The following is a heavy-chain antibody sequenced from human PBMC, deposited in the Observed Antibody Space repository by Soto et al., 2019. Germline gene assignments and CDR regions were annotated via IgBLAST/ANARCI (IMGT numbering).Heavy chain of an antibody. V-gene: IGHV4-39*01. D-gene: IGHD2-15*01. Sequence: QVQLQESGPGLLKPLETLSLTCTVSGVSLNSGHYYWVWIRQSPGKGLAWIASIYYDESTYYNPSLKSQVPISTDKPKNQCSLPLKSVTAAATAVYYCGKVLLSATRHTDVDSWGQGALVTVSS. CDR1: GVSLNSGHYY. J-gene: IGHJ4*02. CDR2: IYYDEST. CDR3: GKVLLSATRHTDVDS.